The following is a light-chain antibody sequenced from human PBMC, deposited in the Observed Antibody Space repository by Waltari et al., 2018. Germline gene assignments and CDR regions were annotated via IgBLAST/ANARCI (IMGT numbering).Light chain of an antibody. V-gene: IGLV2-14*01. J-gene: IGLJ1*01. CDR2: EVS. Sequence: QSALTQPASVSASPGQSITISCTGNSSDVGGYNYVSWSQPHPGKAPKLMMYEVSNAPSGVSNRFSGSKSGNTSSLTISGLQAEDEADYYCSSYTSSSTLFGTGTKVTVL. CDR1: SSDVGGYNY. CDR3: SSYTSSSTL.